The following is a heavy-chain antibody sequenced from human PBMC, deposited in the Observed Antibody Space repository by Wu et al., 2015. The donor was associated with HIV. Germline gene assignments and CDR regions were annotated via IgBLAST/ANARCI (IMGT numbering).Heavy chain of an antibody. D-gene: IGHD6-13*01. Sequence: QVHLVQSGAEVKKSGSSVKVSCKASGGTFSSYAISWVRQAPGQGLEWMGGIIPIFGTANYAQKFQGRVTITTDESTSTAYMELSSLRSEDTAVYYCARGLVDSSNMEYYFDYWGQGTLVTVSS. CDR2: IIPIFGTA. CDR1: GGTFSSYA. V-gene: IGHV1-69*05. CDR3: ARGLVDSSNMEYYFDY. J-gene: IGHJ4*02.